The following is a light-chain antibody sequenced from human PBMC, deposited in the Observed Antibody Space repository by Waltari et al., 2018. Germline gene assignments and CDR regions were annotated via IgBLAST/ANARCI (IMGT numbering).Light chain of an antibody. CDR3: MQALQTPT. CDR2: LGS. V-gene: IGKV2-28*01. Sequence: DIVMTQSPLSLPVTPGEPASISCRSSQSHLHSIGYNYLDWYLQKPGQSPQLLIYLGSNRASGVPDRFSGSGSGTDFTLKISRVEAEDVGVYYCMQALQTPTFGQGTKLEIK. CDR1: QSHLHSIGYNY. J-gene: IGKJ2*01.